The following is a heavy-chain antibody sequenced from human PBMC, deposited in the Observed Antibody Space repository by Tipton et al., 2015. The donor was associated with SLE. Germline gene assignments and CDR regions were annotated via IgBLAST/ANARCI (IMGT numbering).Heavy chain of an antibody. CDR2: LFYSGST. J-gene: IGHJ4*02. V-gene: IGHV4-39*07. CDR1: GGSISSSGYF. CDR3: ARYGGAAAAGFDY. Sequence: TLSPTCTVSGGSISSSGYFWVWIRQPPGKGLEWIGSLFYSGSTSYNPSLKSRVTISSDTSKNHFSLRLTSVTAADTAVYYCARYGGAAAAGFDYWGQGTLVTVTS. D-gene: IGHD6-25*01.